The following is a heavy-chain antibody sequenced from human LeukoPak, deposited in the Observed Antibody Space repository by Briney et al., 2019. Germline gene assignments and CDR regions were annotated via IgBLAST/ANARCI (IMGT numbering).Heavy chain of an antibody. CDR2: IYYSGST. D-gene: IGHD3-22*01. V-gene: IGHV4-59*01. J-gene: IGHJ4*02. CDR1: GGSISSYY. Sequence: SETLSLTCTVSGGSISSYYWSWIRQPPGKGLGWIGYIYYSGSTNYNPSLKSRVTISVDTSKNQFSLKLSSVTAADTAVYYCARTPDGDYYDSSGYDYWGQGTLVTVSS. CDR3: ARTPDGDYYDSSGYDY.